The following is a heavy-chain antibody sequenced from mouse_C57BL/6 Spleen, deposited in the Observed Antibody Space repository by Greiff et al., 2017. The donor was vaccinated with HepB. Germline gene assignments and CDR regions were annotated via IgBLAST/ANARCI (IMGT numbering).Heavy chain of an antibody. D-gene: IGHD1-1*01. CDR1: GYSITSGYY. CDR2: ISYDGSN. V-gene: IGHV3-6*01. J-gene: IGHJ3*01. Sequence: DVQLQESGPGLVKPSQSLSLTCSVTGYSITSGYYWNWIRQFAGNKLEWMGYISYDGSNNYNPSLKNRTSITRDTSKNPFFLKLNSVTTEDTAKYYCARGSSPWFAYWGQGTLVTVSA. CDR3: ARGSSPWFAY.